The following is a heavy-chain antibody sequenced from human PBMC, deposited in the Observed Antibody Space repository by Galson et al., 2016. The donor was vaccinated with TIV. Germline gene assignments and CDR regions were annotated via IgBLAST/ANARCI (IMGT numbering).Heavy chain of an antibody. CDR3: AKDSTTTLYYMDV. J-gene: IGHJ6*03. Sequence: SLRLSCATSGFTFSSYGIHWVRQAPGKGLERVAFIRYDGSNKYYADSVKGRFTISRDNSKNTVYLQMNGLRAEDTALYCCAKDSTTTLYYMDVWGKGTTVTVSS. V-gene: IGHV3-30*02. CDR1: GFTFSSYG. CDR2: IRYDGSNK. D-gene: IGHD4-17*01.